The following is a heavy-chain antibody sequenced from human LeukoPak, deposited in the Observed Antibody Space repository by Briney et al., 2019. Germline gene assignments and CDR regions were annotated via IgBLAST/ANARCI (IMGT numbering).Heavy chain of an antibody. CDR3: ARTLSSSWYSGRAFDI. CDR1: GGSISSYY. D-gene: IGHD6-13*01. CDR2: IYYSGST. J-gene: IGHJ3*02. V-gene: IGHV4-59*01. Sequence: PSETLSLTCTVSGGSISSYYWSWIRQPPGKGLEWIGYIYYSGSTNYNPSLKSRVTISVDTSKNQFSLKLSSVTAADTAVYYCARTLSSSWYSGRAFDIWGQGTMVTVSS.